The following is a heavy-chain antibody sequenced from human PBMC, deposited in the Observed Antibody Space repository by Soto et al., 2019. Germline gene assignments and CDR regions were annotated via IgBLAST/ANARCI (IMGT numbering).Heavy chain of an antibody. V-gene: IGHV3-30*18. D-gene: IGHD3-10*01. CDR1: GFTFSSYG. CDR2: ISFDGSEK. CDR3: AKGILWYGEFLSSFAN. J-gene: IGHJ4*02. Sequence: QVQLVESGGGVVQPGRSLRLSCAASGFTFSSYGVHWVRQAPGKGLEWVAIISFDGSEKYYADSVKGRFTISIDNSKNTVYRHMNSRRAEDTAIYYCAKGILWYGEFLSSFANWGQGSLVTV.